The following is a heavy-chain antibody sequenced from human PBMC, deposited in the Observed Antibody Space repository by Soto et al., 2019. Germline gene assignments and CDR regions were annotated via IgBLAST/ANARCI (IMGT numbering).Heavy chain of an antibody. V-gene: IGHV1-46*03. D-gene: IGHD2-21*02. CDR2: INAGGGYT. Sequence: ASVKVSCKASGYIFTNYYMHWVRQAPGQGLEWMGTINAGGGYTTYAQRFQGRVTMTRDTSTSTVSMELSSLRYEDTALYYCTGGGAIVVVTAPFDIWS. J-gene: IGHJ5*01. CDR3: TGGGAIVVVTAPFDI. CDR1: GYIFTNYY.